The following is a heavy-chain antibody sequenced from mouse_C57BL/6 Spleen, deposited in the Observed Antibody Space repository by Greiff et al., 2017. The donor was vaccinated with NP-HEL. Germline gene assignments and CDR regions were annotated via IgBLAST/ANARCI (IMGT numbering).Heavy chain of an antibody. D-gene: IGHD2-5*01. Sequence: DVQLQESGPELVKPGASVKMSCKASGYTFTDYNMHWVKQSHGKSLEWIGYINPNNGGSSYNQKFKGKATLTVNKSSSTAYMELRSLTSEDSAVYYCARSAYYSNSYFDYWGQGTTLTVSS. V-gene: IGHV1-22*01. CDR1: GYTFTDYN. CDR2: INPNNGGS. CDR3: ARSAYYSNSYFDY. J-gene: IGHJ2*01.